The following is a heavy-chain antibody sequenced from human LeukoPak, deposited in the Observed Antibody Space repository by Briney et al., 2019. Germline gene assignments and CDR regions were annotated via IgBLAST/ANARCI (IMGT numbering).Heavy chain of an antibody. Sequence: GGSLRLSCAASGFNFNRYWMNWIRQAPGKGLEWVANIKGDGSEKYYVDSVKGRFTISYDSAKNSLYLQMNSLRAEDTAMYYCARDHRGYQLPQLNSYYYMDVWGKGTTVTVS. CDR1: GFNFNRYW. V-gene: IGHV3-7*01. D-gene: IGHD2-2*01. CDR3: ARDHRGYQLPQLNSYYYMDV. J-gene: IGHJ6*03. CDR2: IKGDGSEK.